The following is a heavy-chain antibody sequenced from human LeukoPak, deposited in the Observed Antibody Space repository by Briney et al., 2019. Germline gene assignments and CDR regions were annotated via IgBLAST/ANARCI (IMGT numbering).Heavy chain of an antibody. CDR1: GGSFSGYY. Sequence: SETLSLTYAVYGGSFSGYYWSWIRQPPGKELEWIGEINHSGSTNYNPSLKSRVTISVDTSKNQFSLKLSSVTAADTAVYYCARGRWNPYYYYYMDVWGKGTTVTVSS. CDR2: INHSGST. J-gene: IGHJ6*03. CDR3: ARGRWNPYYYYYMDV. D-gene: IGHD1-1*01. V-gene: IGHV4-34*01.